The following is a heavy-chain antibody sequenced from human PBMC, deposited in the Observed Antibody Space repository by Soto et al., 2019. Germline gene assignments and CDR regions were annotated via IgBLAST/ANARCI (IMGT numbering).Heavy chain of an antibody. V-gene: IGHV3-33*01. CDR1: GFTFSTYG. CDR2: IWYGSNK. CDR3: GRDGALGDTAVVDS. Sequence: QVQLVESGGGVVQPGKSLRLSCAASGFTFSTYGMHWVRQAPGKGLEWVAVIWYGSNKYHGDSLKGRFTISRDNSKKTLYLQMNNLRAEDTAVYYCGRDGALGDTAVVDSWGQGTLVIVSS. D-gene: IGHD5-18*01. J-gene: IGHJ4*02.